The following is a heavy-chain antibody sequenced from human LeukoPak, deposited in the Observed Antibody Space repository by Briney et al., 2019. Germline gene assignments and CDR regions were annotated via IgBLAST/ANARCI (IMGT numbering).Heavy chain of an antibody. CDR3: ARDYHSAAGDY. CDR1: RFTSSTYA. J-gene: IGHJ4*02. CDR2: ISYDGNNK. D-gene: IGHD6-13*01. V-gene: IGHV3-30*04. Sequence: QPGGSLRLSCEVSRFTSSTYAMHWVRQTPGKGLEWVALISYDGNNKYYADFVKGRFTISRDNSKNTLSLQMNSLKTEDTAMYYCARDYHSAAGDYWGQGTLVTVSS.